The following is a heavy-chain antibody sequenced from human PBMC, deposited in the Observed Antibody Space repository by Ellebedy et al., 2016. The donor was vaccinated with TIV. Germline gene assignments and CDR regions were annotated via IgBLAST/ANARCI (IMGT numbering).Heavy chain of an antibody. V-gene: IGHV1-2*04. D-gene: IGHD1-26*01. Sequence: AASVNVSCKASGYTFTGYYMHWVRQAPGQGLEWMGWINPNSGGTNYAQKFQGWVTMTRDTSISTAYMELSSLRSEDTAVYYCARDWMMGPLAVSWFDPWGQGTLVTVSS. CDR1: GYTFTGYY. J-gene: IGHJ5*02. CDR3: ARDWMMGPLAVSWFDP. CDR2: INPNSGGT.